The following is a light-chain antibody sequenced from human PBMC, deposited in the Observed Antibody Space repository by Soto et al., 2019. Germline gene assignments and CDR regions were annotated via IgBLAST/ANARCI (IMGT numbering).Light chain of an antibody. J-gene: IGLJ1*01. CDR3: AAWDDSLNGSYV. CDR2: SNN. V-gene: IGLV1-44*01. CDR1: RSNIGSNT. Sequence: QSALAQLPSTSWTPGQRVTSSCSGSRSNIGSNTVTGYQQLPGTSPKLLIYSNNQRPSGVPDRFSGSKSGTSASLAISGLPSEDEADYYCAAWDDSLNGSYVFGAGTKVTVL.